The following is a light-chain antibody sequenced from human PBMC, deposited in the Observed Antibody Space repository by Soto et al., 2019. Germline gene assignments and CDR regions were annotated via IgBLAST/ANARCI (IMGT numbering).Light chain of an antibody. CDR1: QSISSW. CDR3: QQYNSYSRT. CDR2: DAS. J-gene: IGKJ1*01. V-gene: IGKV1-5*01. Sequence: DIQMTHSPSTLSASVLYRVTITFRASQSISSWLAWYQQKPGKAPKLLIYDASSLESGVPSRFSGSGFGTEFTLTINSLQPDDFATYYCQQYNSYSRTFGQGTKVDIK.